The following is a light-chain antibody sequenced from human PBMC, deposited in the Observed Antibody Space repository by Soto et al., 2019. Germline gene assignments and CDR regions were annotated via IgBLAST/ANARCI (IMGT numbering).Light chain of an antibody. CDR1: SNDIGSYNL. Sequence: QSALTQPASVSGSPGQSITISCTGTSNDIGSYNLVSWYQQYPGKAPKLIIYEVSQRPSGVSNRFSGSMSDNTASLTISGLQAEDEADYYCCSYPPSSPSYVFGTGTKLTVL. V-gene: IGLV2-23*02. J-gene: IGLJ1*01. CDR2: EVS. CDR3: CSYPPSSPSYV.